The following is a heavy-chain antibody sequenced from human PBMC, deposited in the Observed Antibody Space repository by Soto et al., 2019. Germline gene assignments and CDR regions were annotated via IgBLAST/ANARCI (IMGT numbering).Heavy chain of an antibody. J-gene: IGHJ5*02. CDR2: ISAYNGNT. CDR1: GYTFTSYG. Sequence: QVQLVQSGAEVKKPGASVKVSCKASGYTFTSYGISWVRQAPGQGREWMGWISAYNGNTNYAQKLQGRVTMTTDTAASTAYMELRSLRSDDTAVYYCARDLSHSGSYWTCGPWGQGTLVTVSS. CDR3: ARDLSHSGSYWTCGP. D-gene: IGHD1-26*01. V-gene: IGHV1-18*01.